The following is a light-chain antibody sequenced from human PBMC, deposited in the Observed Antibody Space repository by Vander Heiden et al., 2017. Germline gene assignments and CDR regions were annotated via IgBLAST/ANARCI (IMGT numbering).Light chain of an antibody. CDR3: QQYERLPIT. CDR1: QDISKY. CDR2: DAF. J-gene: IGKJ3*01. V-gene: IGKV1-33*01. Sequence: DIQMTQPPSSLSASVGDSVTITCQASQDISKYLNWYQKKPGKAPELLIYDAFNLETGVPSRFSGSGSGTDFTLSISSLHPEDVATYYCQQYERLPITFGPGTKVDLK.